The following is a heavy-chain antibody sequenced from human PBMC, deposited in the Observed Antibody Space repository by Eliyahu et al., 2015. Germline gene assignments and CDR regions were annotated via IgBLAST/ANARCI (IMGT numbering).Heavy chain of an antibody. CDR3: ARVRGSWAF. CDR2: INPNSGGT. CDR1: GYTXTGYX. D-gene: IGHD3-16*01. Sequence: QVQLVQSGAEVKKPGASVKVXCKACGYTXTGYXXHWVRQAPGQGLXWVGRINPNSGGTNYAQKFQGRVTMXRDTSISTAYMELSRLRSDDTAVYYCARVRGSWAFWGQGTLVTVSS. V-gene: IGHV1-2*06. J-gene: IGHJ4*02.